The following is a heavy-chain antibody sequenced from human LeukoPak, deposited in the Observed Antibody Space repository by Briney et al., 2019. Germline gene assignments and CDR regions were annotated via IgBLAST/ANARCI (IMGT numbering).Heavy chain of an antibody. D-gene: IGHD6-19*01. CDR1: RFTFSSYD. J-gene: IGHJ4*02. Sequence: PGGSLTLPCAASRFTFSSYDMYWVRQAPGRGLEWVSYISSGSNSTRYYADSVKGRFTISRDNAKNSLYLQMNSLSAEDTAVYYCAGGAPVYSSGWYGSRFDYWGQGTLVTVSS. V-gene: IGHV3-48*01. CDR2: ISSGSNSTR. CDR3: AGGAPVYSSGWYGSRFDY.